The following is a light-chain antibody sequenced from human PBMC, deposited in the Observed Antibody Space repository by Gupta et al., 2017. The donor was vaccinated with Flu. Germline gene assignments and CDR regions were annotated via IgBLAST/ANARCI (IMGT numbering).Light chain of an antibody. CDR3: QQYSNWPPYT. CDR2: GAS. Sequence: EIMMTQSPATLSVSPGERAILSCRASQSVSSNLAWYQQKPGHPPRLLIYGASTRATGIPARFSGSGSGTEFTLTISSLQSEDFAVYHCQQYSNWPPYTFGQGTKVEIK. CDR1: QSVSSN. J-gene: IGKJ2*01. V-gene: IGKV3-15*01.